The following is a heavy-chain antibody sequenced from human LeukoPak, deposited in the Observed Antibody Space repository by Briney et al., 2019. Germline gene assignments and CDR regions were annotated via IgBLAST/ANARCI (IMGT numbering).Heavy chain of an antibody. Sequence: SETLSLTCTVSGVSISSGGYYWSWIRQHPGKGLEWIGYIYYSGTTYYNPPLKSRVTISVDTSKNQLSLKLSSVTAADTAVYYCARDAGYPDGFDYWGQGTLVTVSS. D-gene: IGHD5-12*01. CDR3: ARDAGYPDGFDY. CDR2: IYYSGTT. V-gene: IGHV4-31*03. J-gene: IGHJ4*02. CDR1: GVSISSGGYY.